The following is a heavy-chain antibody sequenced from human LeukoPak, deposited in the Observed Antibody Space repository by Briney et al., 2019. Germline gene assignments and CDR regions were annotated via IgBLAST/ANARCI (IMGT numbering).Heavy chain of an antibody. CDR1: GFTFSDYS. D-gene: IGHD6-19*01. CDR2: ISNSSSYI. V-gene: IGHV3-21*01. CDR3: AKASGAVAKKAPSSG. J-gene: IGHJ4*02. Sequence: GGSLRLSCAASGFTFSDYSMNWVRQAPGKGLEWVSSISNSSSYIYYADSVKGRFTISRDNAKTSLYLQMNSLRAEDTAVYYCAKASGAVAKKAPSSGWGQGTLVTVSS.